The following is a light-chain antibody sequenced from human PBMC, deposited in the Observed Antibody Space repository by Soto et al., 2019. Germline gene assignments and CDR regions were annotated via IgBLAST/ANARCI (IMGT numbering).Light chain of an antibody. V-gene: IGLV2-14*03. Sequence: QSALTQPASVSGSPGQSITISCTGTSSDVGGYNYVSWYQQHPGKAPKLMIFDVNNRPSGVSNRFSGSKSGNTASLTISGIQTEDEADYYCSSYRSSTTLGVFGTGTKLNGL. CDR1: SSDVGGYNY. CDR2: DVN. J-gene: IGLJ1*01. CDR3: SSYRSSTTLGV.